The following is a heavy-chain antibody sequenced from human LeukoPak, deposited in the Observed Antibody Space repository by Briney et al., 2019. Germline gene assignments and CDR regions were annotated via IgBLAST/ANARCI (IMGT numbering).Heavy chain of an antibody. CDR1: GFTVSSNY. J-gene: IGHJ4*02. D-gene: IGHD3-22*01. CDR2: IYSGGST. V-gene: IGHV3-53*01. CDR3: AREYYDSSGPTPAYFDY. Sequence: AGGSLRLSCAASGFTVSSNYMSWVRQAPGKGLEGVSVIYSGGSTYYADSVKGRFTISRDNSKNTLYLQMNSLRAEDTAVYYCAREYYDSSGPTPAYFDYWGQGTLVTVSS.